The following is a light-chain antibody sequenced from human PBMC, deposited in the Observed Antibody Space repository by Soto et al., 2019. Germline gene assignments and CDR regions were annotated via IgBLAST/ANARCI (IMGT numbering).Light chain of an antibody. J-gene: IGKJ1*01. CDR3: QQGYSTQWT. Sequence: DIQMTQSPSSLSASVGDRVSITCRASQDIRSYLNWYQQKPGKAPELPIYATSNLQSGVPPRFSASGSGTDFTLTISSLQPEDFATYYCQQGYSTQWTSGQGTKVEIK. V-gene: IGKV1-39*01. CDR2: ATS. CDR1: QDIRSY.